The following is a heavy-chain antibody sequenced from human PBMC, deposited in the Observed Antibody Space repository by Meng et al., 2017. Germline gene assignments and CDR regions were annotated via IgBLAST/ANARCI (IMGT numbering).Heavy chain of an antibody. CDR3: TTYFFTQYYFDY. V-gene: IGHV3-15*01. D-gene: IGHD2/OR15-2a*01. CDR2: IKSKTDGGTT. CDR1: GFTFSNAW. J-gene: IGHJ4*02. Sequence: EVQAVGSGGGLVKPGGSLRLSCAASGFTFSNAWMSWVRQAPGKGLEWVGRIKSKTDGGTTDYAAPVKGRFTIPRDDSKNTLYLQMNSLKTEDTAVYYCTTYFFTQYYFDYWGQGTLVTVSS.